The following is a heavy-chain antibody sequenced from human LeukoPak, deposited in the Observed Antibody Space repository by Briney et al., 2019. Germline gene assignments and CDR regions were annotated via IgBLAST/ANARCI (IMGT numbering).Heavy chain of an antibody. V-gene: IGHV3-30*04. D-gene: IGHD3-22*01. CDR2: ISYDGSNK. CDR1: GFTFSSYA. J-gene: IGHJ4*02. Sequence: GGSLRLSCAASGFTFSSYAMHWVRQAPGKGLEWVAVISYDGSNKYYADSVKGRFTISRDNSKNTLYLQMNSLRAEDTAVYYCARDRTSPGITMIVVVSPDYWGQGTLVTVSS. CDR3: ARDRTSPGITMIVVVSPDY.